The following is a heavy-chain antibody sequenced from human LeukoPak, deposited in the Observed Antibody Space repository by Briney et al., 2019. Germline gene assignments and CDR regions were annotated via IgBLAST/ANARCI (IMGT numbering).Heavy chain of an antibody. CDR3: ARDDTWTVVTPFDY. D-gene: IGHD4-23*01. J-gene: IGHJ4*02. V-gene: IGHV3-48*03. CDR1: GFTFSSYA. CDR2: ISSSGSTI. Sequence: GRSLRLSCAASGFTFSSYAMHWVRQAPGKGLEWVSCISSSGSTIYYADSVKGRFTISRDNAKNSLYLQMNSLRAEDTAVYYYARDDTWTVVTPFDYWGQGTLVTVSS.